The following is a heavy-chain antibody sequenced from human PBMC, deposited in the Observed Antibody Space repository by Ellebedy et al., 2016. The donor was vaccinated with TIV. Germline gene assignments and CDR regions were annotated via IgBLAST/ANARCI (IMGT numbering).Heavy chain of an antibody. Sequence: GESLKISCAASGFTFSSYAMSWVRQAPGKGLEWVSAITGSGDSTYYADSVKGRFTISRDNSKNTLYLQMNSLRAEDTAVYYCAKLQSWFDPWGQGTLVTVSS. CDR1: GFTFSSYA. CDR3: AKLQSWFDP. D-gene: IGHD4-11*01. J-gene: IGHJ5*02. V-gene: IGHV3-23*01. CDR2: ITGSGDST.